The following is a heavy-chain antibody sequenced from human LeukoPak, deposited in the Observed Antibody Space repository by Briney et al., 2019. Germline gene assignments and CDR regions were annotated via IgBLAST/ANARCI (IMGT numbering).Heavy chain of an antibody. CDR3: AKATGSKFGYFDY. J-gene: IGHJ4*02. D-gene: IGHD3-10*01. CDR1: GFTFSSYG. V-gene: IGHV3-33*06. Sequence: GRSLRLSCAASGFTFSSYGMHWVRQAPGKGLEWVAVIWYDGSNKYYADSVKGRFTISRDNSKNTLYLQMNSLRAEDTAVYYRAKATGSKFGYFDYWGQGTLVTVSS. CDR2: IWYDGSNK.